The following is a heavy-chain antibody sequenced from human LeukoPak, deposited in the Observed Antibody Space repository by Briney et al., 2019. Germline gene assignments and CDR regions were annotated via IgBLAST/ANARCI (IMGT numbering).Heavy chain of an antibody. V-gene: IGHV3-23*01. Sequence: GGSQSLSCAASGFTFSNYAMSWARQTPGKGLGWVSAISDSGGATYHADSVNGRFTISRDNSKNRLYLQMNSLRAEDTAVYYCAKRYCSGGSCSLDFWGQGTLVTVSS. J-gene: IGHJ4*02. CDR2: ISDSGGAT. D-gene: IGHD2-15*01. CDR1: GFTFSNYA. CDR3: AKRYCSGGSCSLDF.